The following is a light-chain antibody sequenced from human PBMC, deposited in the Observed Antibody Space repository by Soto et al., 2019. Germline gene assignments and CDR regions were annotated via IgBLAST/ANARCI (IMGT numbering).Light chain of an antibody. Sequence: EIVMTQSPATLSVSPGEGATLSCRASQSVNSNLAWYQQKPGQAPRLLIYGASSRATGIPARFSGSGSGTEFTLTITSLQSEDFAVYYCQQYNSWPRTFGQGTKVDIK. CDR2: GAS. J-gene: IGKJ1*01. CDR3: QQYNSWPRT. CDR1: QSVNSN. V-gene: IGKV3-15*01.